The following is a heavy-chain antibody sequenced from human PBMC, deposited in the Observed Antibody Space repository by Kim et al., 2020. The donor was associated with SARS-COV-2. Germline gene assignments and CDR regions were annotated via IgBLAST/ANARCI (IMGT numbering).Heavy chain of an antibody. V-gene: IGHV3-30*18. CDR1: GFTFSNYG. J-gene: IGHJ4*02. Sequence: GGSLRLSCVASGFTFSNYGMHWVRQAPGEGLEWVAVISYDGSDKKEADSVKGRFIVSRDNSKNTVFLQMDSLRLDDTGVYYCAKEDAVRVAGDFDLWGQGTLVTVSS. CDR3: AKEDAVRVAGDFDL. CDR2: ISYDGSDK. D-gene: IGHD6-19*01.